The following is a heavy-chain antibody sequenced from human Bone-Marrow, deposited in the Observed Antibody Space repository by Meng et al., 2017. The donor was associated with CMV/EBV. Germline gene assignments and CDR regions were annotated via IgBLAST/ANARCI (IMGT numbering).Heavy chain of an antibody. J-gene: IGHJ6*02. CDR2: VHYSGSS. Sequence: SETLSLTCAVYGGSFSGYYWSWIRQPPGKGLEWIGHVHYSGSSNSNPSVKSRVTISLDTSKNQFSLKLSSVTAADTAVYYCARSSSWSSNRYGLDVWGQGTAVTVSS. D-gene: IGHD6-13*01. V-gene: IGHV4-34*11. CDR1: GGSFSGYY. CDR3: ARSSSWSSNRYGLDV.